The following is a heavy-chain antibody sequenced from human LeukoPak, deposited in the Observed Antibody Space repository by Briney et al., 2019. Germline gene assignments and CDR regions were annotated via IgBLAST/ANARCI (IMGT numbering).Heavy chain of an antibody. CDR3: ARPSSSWYSGPNMDV. Sequence: PSETLSLTCAVYGGSFSGYYWSWIRQPPGKGLEWIGEINHSGSTNYNPSLKSRVTISVDTSKNQFSLKLSSVTAEDTAVYYCARPSSSWYSGPNMDVWGRGTTVTVSS. V-gene: IGHV4-34*01. J-gene: IGHJ6*03. CDR2: INHSGST. CDR1: GGSFSGYY. D-gene: IGHD6-13*01.